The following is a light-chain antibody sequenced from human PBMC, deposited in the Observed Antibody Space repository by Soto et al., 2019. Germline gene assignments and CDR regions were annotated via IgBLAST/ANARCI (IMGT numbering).Light chain of an antibody. CDR2: DVS. CDR3: NSYTRSRTVV. CDR1: SSDVCGYNY. V-gene: IGLV2-14*01. J-gene: IGLJ2*01. Sequence: QSALTQPASVSGSPGQSITISCTGTSSDVCGYNYVSWYQQHPGKAPKLMIYDVSNRPSGISNRFSGSKSGNTASLTNSGLQAEDEADDYCNSYTRSRTVVFCGGTELTVL.